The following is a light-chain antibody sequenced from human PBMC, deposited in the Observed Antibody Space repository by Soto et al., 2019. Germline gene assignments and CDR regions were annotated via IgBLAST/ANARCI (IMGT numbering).Light chain of an antibody. CDR1: SSNIGGYD. CDR2: RNN. Sequence: QSVLTQPPSASGTPGQTVTISCSGSSSNIGGYDVHWYQHLPGTAPKVLIHRNNQRPSGVPDRFSGSKSGTSASLAISGLRSEDEADYYCAVWDASLSGHVFGTGTRSPS. J-gene: IGLJ1*01. CDR3: AVWDASLSGHV. V-gene: IGLV1-47*01.